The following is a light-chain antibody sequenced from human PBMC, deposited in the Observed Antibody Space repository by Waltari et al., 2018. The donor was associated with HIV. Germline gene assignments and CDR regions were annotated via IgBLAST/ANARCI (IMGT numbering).Light chain of an antibody. CDR3: NARDSSGNHLV. CDR1: SLRSYY. Sequence: SSELTQDPAVSVALGQTVRITCQGDSLRSYYASWYQQKPGQGPVLVIYGKNNRPSGIPDRFSGSSSGNTASLTSTGAQAEDEADYYCNARDSSGNHLVFGGGTKLTVL. CDR2: GKN. V-gene: IGLV3-19*01. J-gene: IGLJ3*02.